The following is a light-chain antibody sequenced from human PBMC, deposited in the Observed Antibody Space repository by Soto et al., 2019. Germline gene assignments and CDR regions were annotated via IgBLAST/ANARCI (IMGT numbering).Light chain of an antibody. CDR1: QSVRSSF. Sequence: EIVLTQSPGTLSLSPGERATLSCRASQSVRSSFLAWYQQKPGQAPRLLIYAASSRATGIPDRFSGSGSGTDFTLTISSLEPEDFAVYYCQQYDSSAPTFGQGSKLEIK. CDR2: AAS. V-gene: IGKV3-20*01. CDR3: QQYDSSAPT. J-gene: IGKJ2*01.